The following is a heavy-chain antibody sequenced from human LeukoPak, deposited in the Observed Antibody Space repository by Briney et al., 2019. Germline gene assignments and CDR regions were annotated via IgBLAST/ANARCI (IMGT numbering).Heavy chain of an antibody. CDR3: ARVRLRNIVVVPAYNWFDP. D-gene: IGHD2-2*01. CDR2: ISGSGGST. Sequence: GGSLRLSCAASGFTFSSYAMSWVRQAPGKGLEWVSAISGSGGSTYYADSVKGRFTISRDNSKNTLYLQMNSLRAEDTAVYYCARVRLRNIVVVPAYNWFDPWGQGTLVTVSS. V-gene: IGHV3-23*01. J-gene: IGHJ5*02. CDR1: GFTFSSYA.